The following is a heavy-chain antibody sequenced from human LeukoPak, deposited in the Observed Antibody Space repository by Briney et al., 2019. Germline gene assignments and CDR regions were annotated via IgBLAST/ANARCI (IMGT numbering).Heavy chain of an antibody. V-gene: IGHV3-21*01. CDR2: ISGNDTYV. CDR3: ARDGGDFWSGYYTHYFYYHMDV. D-gene: IGHD3-3*01. J-gene: IGHJ6*03. Sequence: GGSLRLSCAASGFIFSDYSMNWVRQAPGKGLEWVSSISGNDTYVYHADALRGRITISRDNAKISLFLQLNSLRVEDTAVYYCARDGGDFWSGYYTHYFYYHMDVWGKGTTVTVSS. CDR1: GFIFSDYS.